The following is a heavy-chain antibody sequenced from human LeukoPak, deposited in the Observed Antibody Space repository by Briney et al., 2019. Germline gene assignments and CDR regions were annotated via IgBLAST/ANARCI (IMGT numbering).Heavy chain of an antibody. CDR2: ISSSSSYI. CDR1: GFTFSSYS. D-gene: IGHD3-22*01. J-gene: IGHJ4*02. Sequence: GGSLRLSCAASGFTFSSYSMNWVRQAPGKGLEWVSSISSSSSYIYYADSVKGRFTISRDNAKNSLYLQMNSLRAEDTAVYYCAREPNPGVYDSSGYHDYWGQGTLVTVSS. CDR3: AREPNPGVYDSSGYHDY. V-gene: IGHV3-21*01.